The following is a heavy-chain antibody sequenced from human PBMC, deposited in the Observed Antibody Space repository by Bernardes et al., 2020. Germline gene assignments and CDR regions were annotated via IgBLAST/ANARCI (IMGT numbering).Heavy chain of an antibody. CDR2: ISPYNGNT. J-gene: IGHJ4*02. Sequence: ASVQVSCKTSGYTFTSYGISWVRQAPGQGLEWMGRISPYNGNTTYAQKVQGRVTLTTDTSTNTAYMELRSLRSDDTAVYYCARQNYYDTSSYYARTSKNYFDYWGQGTLVTVSS. CDR3: ARQNYYDTSSYYARTSKNYFDY. D-gene: IGHD3-22*01. CDR1: GYTFTSYG. V-gene: IGHV1-18*01.